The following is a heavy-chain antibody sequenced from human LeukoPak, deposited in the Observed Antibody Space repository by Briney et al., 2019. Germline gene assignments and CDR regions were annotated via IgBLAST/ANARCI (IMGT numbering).Heavy chain of an antibody. CDR2: INPSGGTT. CDR3: ARDTPYYGSGLDYGGNFDY. V-gene: IGHV1-46*04. J-gene: IGHJ4*02. D-gene: IGHD3-10*01. Sequence: GASVKVSCKASGYTFTNYHVHWVRQAPGQGLEWMGTINPSGGTTTYAQKLQGRVTMTRDTSTTTVYMELSSLTSEDTAVYYCARDTPYYGSGLDYGGNFDYWGQGTLVTVSS. CDR1: GYTFTNYH.